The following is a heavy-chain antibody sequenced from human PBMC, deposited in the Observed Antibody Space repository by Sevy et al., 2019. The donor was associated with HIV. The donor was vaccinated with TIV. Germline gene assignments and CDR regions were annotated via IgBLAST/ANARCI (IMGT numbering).Heavy chain of an antibody. CDR3: ARCPREYYDSSGYYYPPSY. D-gene: IGHD3-22*01. CDR1: GYTFTSYG. J-gene: IGHJ4*02. Sequence: ASVKVSCEASGYTFTSYGIIWVRQAPGHGLEWMGWISAYNGNTNYAQRLQGRVTMTTDTSTSTAYMELTRLRCDDTAVYYWARCPREYYDSSGYYYPPSYWGQGTLVTVSS. CDR2: ISAYNGNT. V-gene: IGHV1-18*01.